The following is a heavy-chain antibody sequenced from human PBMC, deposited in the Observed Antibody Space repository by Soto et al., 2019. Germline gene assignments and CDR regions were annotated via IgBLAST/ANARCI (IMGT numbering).Heavy chain of an antibody. CDR1: WFTRINFG. CDR3: AKNLGSSGWYNDASDI. Sequence: GGLHRDPWGASWFTRINFGVRRVLQDPEKGLEWVAVISYDGSHKYYTDSVKGRFTISRDNSKNTLYLEMNSLRAEDTAMYYCAKNLGSSGWYNDASDIWGQGTMVTVSS. CDR2: ISYDGSHK. J-gene: IGHJ3*02. D-gene: IGHD6-19*01. V-gene: IGHV3-30*18.